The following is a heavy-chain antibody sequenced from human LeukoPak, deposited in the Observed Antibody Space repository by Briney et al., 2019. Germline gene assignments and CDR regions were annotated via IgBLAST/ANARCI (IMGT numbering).Heavy chain of an antibody. CDR3: ARGSCTNGVCYRFDY. V-gene: IGHV4-59*12. CDR1: SDSFSDYS. CDR2: IYYRGST. J-gene: IGHJ4*02. Sequence: PSETLSLTCTVSSDSFSDYSWSWIRQPPGKGLEWIGFIYYRGSTNYNPSLKSRVTISRDTSKSQFSLKLSSVTAADTAVYYCARGSCTNGVCYRFDYWGQGTLVTVSS. D-gene: IGHD2-8*01.